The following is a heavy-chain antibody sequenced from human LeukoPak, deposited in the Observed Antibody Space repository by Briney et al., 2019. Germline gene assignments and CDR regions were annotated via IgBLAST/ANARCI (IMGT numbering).Heavy chain of an antibody. CDR2: ISGSGGST. CDR3: AKDQDYYDSVDAFDI. D-gene: IGHD3-22*01. V-gene: IGHV3-23*01. CDR1: GFSFSSYA. J-gene: IGHJ3*02. Sequence: GGSLRLSCAASGFSFSSYAMTWVRQAPGKGLEWVSAISGSGGSTYYADSVKGRFTISRDNSKNTLCLQMNSLRAEDTAVYYCAKDQDYYDSVDAFDIWGQGTMVTVSS.